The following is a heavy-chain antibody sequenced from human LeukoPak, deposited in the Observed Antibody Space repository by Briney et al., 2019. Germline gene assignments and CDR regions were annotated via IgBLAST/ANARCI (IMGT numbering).Heavy chain of an antibody. CDR2: INSDGSSR. CDR1: GFTFSNYW. CDR3: ASASSHRIAAGGDY. D-gene: IGHD6-13*01. Sequence: GGSLRLSCAASGFTFSNYWMHWVRQAPGKGLVWVSRINSDGSSRNYADSVKGRFTISRDNARNTLYLQMNSLRAEDTAVYYCASASSHRIAAGGDYWGQGTLVTVSS. J-gene: IGHJ4*02. V-gene: IGHV3-74*01.